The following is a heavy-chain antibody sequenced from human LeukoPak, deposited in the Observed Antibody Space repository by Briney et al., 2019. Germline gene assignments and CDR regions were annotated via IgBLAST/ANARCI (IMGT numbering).Heavy chain of an antibody. D-gene: IGHD2-15*01. J-gene: IGHJ4*02. CDR2: IIPIFGTA. CDR3: ARAELELGYCSGGSCYSGTTFDY. Sequence: GASVKVSCKASGGTFSSYAISWVRQDPGQGLEWMGRIIPIFGTANYAQKFQGRVTITTDESTSTAYMELSSLRSVDTAVYYCARAELELGYCSGGSCYSGTTFDYWGQGTLVTVSS. V-gene: IGHV1-69*05. CDR1: GGTFSSYA.